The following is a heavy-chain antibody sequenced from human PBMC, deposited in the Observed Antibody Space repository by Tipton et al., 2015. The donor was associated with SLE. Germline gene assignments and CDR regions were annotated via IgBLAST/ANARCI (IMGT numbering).Heavy chain of an antibody. Sequence: GSLRLSCAVSGFTFSNNWMAWVRQAPGRGLEWVGRTDGGTTDYAAPVEGRFTISRDDSKNMLYLQMNNLKTDDTAVYFCTADPTGDFDYWGQGTLVTVSS. V-gene: IGHV3-15*01. J-gene: IGHJ4*02. D-gene: IGHD7-27*01. CDR2: TDGGTT. CDR1: GFTFSNNW. CDR3: TADPTGDFDY.